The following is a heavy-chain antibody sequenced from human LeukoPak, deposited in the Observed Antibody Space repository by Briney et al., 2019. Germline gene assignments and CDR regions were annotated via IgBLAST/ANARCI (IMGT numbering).Heavy chain of an antibody. Sequence: GGSLRLSCAAAGFTFSSYSMRWVRQAPGKGLEWVSLINSGGNTYYADSVKGRFTISRDNSKNMLYLQMNSLRAEDTAVFYCAKEARQCGGDCFSLLDYWGQGTLVTVSS. J-gene: IGHJ4*02. CDR2: INSGGNT. D-gene: IGHD2-21*02. V-gene: IGHV3-23*01. CDR3: AKEARQCGGDCFSLLDY. CDR1: GFTFSSYS.